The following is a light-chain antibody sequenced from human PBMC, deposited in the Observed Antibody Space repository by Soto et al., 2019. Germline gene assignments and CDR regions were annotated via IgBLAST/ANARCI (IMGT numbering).Light chain of an antibody. CDR2: DVN. V-gene: IGLV2-14*03. CDR1: SSDIGAYNF. CDR3: TSWTTSTTMI. Sequence: QSVLTQPASVSGSPGQSITISCTGTSSDIGAYNFVSWYQQHPGNAPKLMLYDVNIRPSGVSNRFSGSKSGNTASLTISGLHAEDEADYYCTSWTTSTTMIFGGGTKLTVL. J-gene: IGLJ2*01.